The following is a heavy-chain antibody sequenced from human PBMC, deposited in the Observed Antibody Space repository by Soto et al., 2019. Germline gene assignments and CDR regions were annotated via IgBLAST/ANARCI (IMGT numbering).Heavy chain of an antibody. CDR3: ARATIVATIPYYYGMDV. CDR1: GGSISSYY. J-gene: IGHJ6*02. CDR2: IYDSGST. V-gene: IGHV4-59*01. Sequence: SETLSLTCTVSGGSISSYYWSWVRQPPGRGLEWIGYIYDSGSTNYNPSLKSRVTISVDTSKNQFSLKLSSVTAADTAVYYCARATIVATIPYYYGMDVWGQGTTVTVSS. D-gene: IGHD5-12*01.